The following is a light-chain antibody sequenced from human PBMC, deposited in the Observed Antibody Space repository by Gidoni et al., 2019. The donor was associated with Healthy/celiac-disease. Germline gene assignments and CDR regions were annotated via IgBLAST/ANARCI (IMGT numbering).Light chain of an antibody. CDR2: EVS. J-gene: IGLJ1*01. V-gene: IGLV2-14*01. CDR1: SSDVGGYNY. CDR3: SSYTSSSTPYV. Sequence: QSALTQPASVSGSPGQSITISCTGTSSDVGGYNYVSWYQQHPGKAPKLMIYEVSNRPSGVSNRFSGSKSGNTASLTRSGLQAEDEADYYCSSYTSSSTPYVFGTGTKVTVL.